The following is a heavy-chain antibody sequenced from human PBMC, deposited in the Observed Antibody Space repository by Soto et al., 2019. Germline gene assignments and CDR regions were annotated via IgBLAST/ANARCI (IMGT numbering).Heavy chain of an antibody. J-gene: IGHJ6*03. CDR2: ISAYNGNT. Sequence: GASVKVSCKASGYTFTSYGISWVRQAPGQGLEWMGWISAYNGNTNYAQKLQGRVTMTTDTSTSTAYMELRSLRSDDTAVYHCARVRKTAIFGVVTDYYYYMDVWGKGTTVTVSS. CDR1: GYTFTSYG. D-gene: IGHD3-3*01. CDR3: ARVRKTAIFGVVTDYYYYMDV. V-gene: IGHV1-18*01.